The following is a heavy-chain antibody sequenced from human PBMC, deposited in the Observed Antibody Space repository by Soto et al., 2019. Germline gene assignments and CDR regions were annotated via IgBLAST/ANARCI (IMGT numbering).Heavy chain of an antibody. J-gene: IGHJ3*02. CDR3: AAEGSLVADAFDI. D-gene: IGHD5-12*01. CDR2: IVVGSGNT. Sequence: SVKVSCKDSVFPFARSAVQWVRQARGQRLEWIGWIVVGSGNTNYAQKFQERVTITRDISTSTAYMELSSLRSEDTAVYYCAAEGSLVADAFDIWGQETMLTV. CDR1: VFPFARSA. V-gene: IGHV1-58*01.